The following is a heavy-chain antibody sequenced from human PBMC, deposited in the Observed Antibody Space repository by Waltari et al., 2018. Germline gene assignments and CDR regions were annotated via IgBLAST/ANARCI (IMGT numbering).Heavy chain of an antibody. CDR1: GYSFTSYW. J-gene: IGHJ4*02. D-gene: IGHD3-22*01. CDR3: ARRAPDYYDSSGYYPYYFDY. Sequence: EVQLVQSGAEVKKPGESLKISCKGSGYSFTSYWIGWVRQMPGKGLEWMGIIYPGDSDTRYSPSFQGQVTISADKSISTAYLQWSSLKASDTAMYYCARRAPDYYDSSGYYPYYFDYWGQGTLVTVSS. CDR2: IYPGDSDT. V-gene: IGHV5-51*01.